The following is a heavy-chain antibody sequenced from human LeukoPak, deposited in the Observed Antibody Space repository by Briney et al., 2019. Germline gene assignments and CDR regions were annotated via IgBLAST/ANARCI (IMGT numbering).Heavy chain of an antibody. D-gene: IGHD2-2*01. Sequence: GSLRLSCAASGFPFSNYAMTWVRQAPGKGLEWVSGISAGGGSTYYADSVKGRFTISRDESKSTLYLQINSLRVEDTAVYYCAKSRSTTSLRSTDVWGQGTTVTGSS. CDR2: ISAGGGST. CDR1: GFPFSNYA. J-gene: IGHJ6*02. V-gene: IGHV3-23*01. CDR3: AKSRSTTSLRSTDV.